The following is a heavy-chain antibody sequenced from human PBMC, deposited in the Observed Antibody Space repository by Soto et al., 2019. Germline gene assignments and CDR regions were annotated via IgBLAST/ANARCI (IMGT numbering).Heavy chain of an antibody. D-gene: IGHD3-22*01. CDR2: INFDGSST. CDR3: AREVHDSSGYYEDY. Sequence: EVQLEESGGDLVQPGGSLRLSCAASGFTFSRHWMHWVRQAPGKGLVWVSRINFDGSSTTYADSVKGRFTISRDNSKKTLYLHMNSLRVEDTAVYYCAREVHDSSGYYEDYWGQGTLVTVSS. V-gene: IGHV3-74*03. CDR1: GFTFSRHW. J-gene: IGHJ4*02.